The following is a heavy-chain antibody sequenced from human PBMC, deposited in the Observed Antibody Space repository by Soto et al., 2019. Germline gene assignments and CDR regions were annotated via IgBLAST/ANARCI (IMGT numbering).Heavy chain of an antibody. CDR2: ISAYNGNT. CDR3: ARDPQSFYDSSGYPFDP. D-gene: IGHD3-22*01. J-gene: IGHJ5*02. CDR1: GYTFTNYG. Sequence: ASVKVSCKASGYTFTNYGISWVRQAPGQGLEWMGWISAYNGNTNYAQKLQGRVTMTTDTSTSTAYTELRSLRSDDTAVYYCARDPQSFYDSSGYPFDPWGQGTLVTVSS. V-gene: IGHV1-18*01.